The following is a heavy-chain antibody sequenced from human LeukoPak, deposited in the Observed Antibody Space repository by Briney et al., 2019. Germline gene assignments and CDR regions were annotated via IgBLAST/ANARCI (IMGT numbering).Heavy chain of an antibody. V-gene: IGHV3-23*01. CDR1: GFTFSSYG. CDR2: ISGSGGST. J-gene: IGHJ4*02. Sequence: PGGSLRLSCAASGFTFSSYGMSWVRQAPGKGLEWVSAISGSGGSTYYADSVKGRFTISRDNSKNTLYLQMNSLRAEDTAVYYCANGEQWLEYFDYWGQGTLVTVSS. CDR3: ANGEQWLEYFDY. D-gene: IGHD6-19*01.